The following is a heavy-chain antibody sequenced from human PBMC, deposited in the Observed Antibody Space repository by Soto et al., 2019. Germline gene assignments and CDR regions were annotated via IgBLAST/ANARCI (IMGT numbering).Heavy chain of an antibody. CDR3: ARGFGRSHFDY. Sequence: ETLSLTCAVSGGSISSRDSYWGWIRQPPGKGLEWIGSFHYSGSTYYNPSLKSRVTISVDTSKNQLSLRVTSVTAADTAVYYCARGFGRSHFDYWGQGTLVTVYS. CDR2: FHYSGST. D-gene: IGHD3-16*01. CDR1: GGSISSRDSY. J-gene: IGHJ4*02. V-gene: IGHV4-39*01.